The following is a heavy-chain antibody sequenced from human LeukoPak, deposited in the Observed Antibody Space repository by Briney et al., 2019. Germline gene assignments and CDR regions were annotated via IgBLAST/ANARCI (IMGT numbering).Heavy chain of an antibody. D-gene: IGHD2-21*02. CDR2: ISAYNGNT. CDR1: GYTFTSYG. J-gene: IGHJ4*02. V-gene: IGHV1-18*01. Sequence: GASVKVSCKASGYTFTSYGISWVRQAPGQGLEWIGWISAYNGNTNYAQKPQGRVTMTTDTSTSTAYMEVRSLRSDDTAVYYCARGTMVTIRFDYWGQGTLVTVSS. CDR3: ARGTMVTIRFDY.